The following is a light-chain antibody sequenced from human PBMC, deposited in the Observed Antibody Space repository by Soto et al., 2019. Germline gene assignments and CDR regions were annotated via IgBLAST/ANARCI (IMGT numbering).Light chain of an antibody. Sequence: DIQMTQSPSSLSASVGDRVTITCRASQTITNYLNSYQQQSGKAPKLLIYATDTLQSGVPSRFSGSGSGTDYTLTISSLQPEDFATYYCQQSYNTPQTFGQGTKVDI. CDR3: QQSYNTPQT. J-gene: IGKJ1*01. CDR2: ATD. V-gene: IGKV1-39*01. CDR1: QTITNY.